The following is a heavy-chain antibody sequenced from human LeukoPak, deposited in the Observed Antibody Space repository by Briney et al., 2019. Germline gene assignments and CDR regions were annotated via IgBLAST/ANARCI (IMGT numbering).Heavy chain of an antibody. Sequence: PSETLSLTCAVYGGSFSGYYWSWIRQPPGKGLEWIGEINHSGSTNYNPSLKSRVTISVDTSKNQFSLKLSSVTAADTAVYYCAGVGATLFDYWGQGTLVTVSS. CDR3: AGVGATLFDY. J-gene: IGHJ4*02. D-gene: IGHD1-26*01. CDR1: GGSFSGYY. V-gene: IGHV4-34*01. CDR2: INHSGST.